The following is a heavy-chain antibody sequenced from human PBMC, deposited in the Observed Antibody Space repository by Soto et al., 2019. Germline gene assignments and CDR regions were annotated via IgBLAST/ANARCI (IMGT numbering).Heavy chain of an antibody. V-gene: IGHV3-21*01. Sequence: EVQLEESGGGLVRPGASLRLSCAASGFTFNYYTMIWVRQAPGQGLEWVSSISSASDNIHYADSVKSRFTISRENAKNSVYLQMNSLRDEDTAVYYCARHITTVTTERIDFWGQGTLVTVSS. CDR3: ARHITTVTTERIDF. CDR2: ISSASDNI. CDR1: GFTFNYYT. J-gene: IGHJ4*02. D-gene: IGHD4-17*01.